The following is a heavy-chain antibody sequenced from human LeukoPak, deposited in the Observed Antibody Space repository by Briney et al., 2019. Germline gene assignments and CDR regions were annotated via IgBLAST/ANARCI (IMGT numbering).Heavy chain of an antibody. CDR1: GFTFSSYA. CDR2: ISGSGGST. J-gene: IGHJ4*02. V-gene: IGHV3-23*01. CDR3: TRHYYGSGSYYKPSSSFDY. Sequence: HPGGSLRLSCAASGFTFSSYAMSWVRQAPGKGLEWVSAISGSGGSTYYADSVKGRFTISRDNSKNTLYLQMNSLKTEDTAVYYCTRHYYGSGSYYKPSSSFDYWGQGTLVTVSS. D-gene: IGHD3-10*01.